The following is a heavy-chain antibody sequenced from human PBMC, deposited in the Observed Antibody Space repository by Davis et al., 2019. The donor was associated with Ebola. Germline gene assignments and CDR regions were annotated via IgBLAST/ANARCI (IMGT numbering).Heavy chain of an antibody. Sequence: SETLSLTCAVSGGSISSSNWWSWVRQPPGKGLEWIGEIYHSGSTNYNPSLKSRVTISVDTSKNQFSLKLSSVTAADTAVYYCARSRDGYYRALDYWGQGTLVTVSS. D-gene: IGHD5-24*01. CDR2: IYHSGST. CDR1: GGSISSSNW. J-gene: IGHJ4*02. CDR3: ARSRDGYYRALDY. V-gene: IGHV4-4*02.